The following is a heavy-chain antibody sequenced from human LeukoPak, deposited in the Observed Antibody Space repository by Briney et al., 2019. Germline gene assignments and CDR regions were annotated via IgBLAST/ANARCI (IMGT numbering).Heavy chain of an antibody. J-gene: IGHJ6*02. D-gene: IGHD2-2*01. CDR3: AREEGYCSSTSCSYGMDV. V-gene: IGHV1-18*01. CDR2: ISAYNGNT. CDR1: GYTFTSYG. Sequence: ASVKVSCKASGYTFTSYGISWVRQAPGQGLEWMGWISAYNGNTNYAQKLQGRVTMTTDTSTSTAYMELRSLRSDDTAVYYCAREEGYCSSTSCSYGMDVWGQGTTVTVSS.